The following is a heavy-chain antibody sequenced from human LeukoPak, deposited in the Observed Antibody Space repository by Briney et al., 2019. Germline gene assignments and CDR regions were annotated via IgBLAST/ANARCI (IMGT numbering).Heavy chain of an antibody. J-gene: IGHJ4*02. CDR1: GGSFSGYY. V-gene: IGHV4-34*01. Sequence: PSETLSLTCAVYGGSFSGYYWSWIRQPPGKGLEWIGEINHSGSTNYNPSLKSRVTISVDTSKNQFSLKLSSVTAADTAVYYCAREKGYYDSSGYTEYYSEYWGQGTLVTVSS. CDR3: AREKGYYDSSGYTEYYSEY. CDR2: INHSGST. D-gene: IGHD3-22*01.